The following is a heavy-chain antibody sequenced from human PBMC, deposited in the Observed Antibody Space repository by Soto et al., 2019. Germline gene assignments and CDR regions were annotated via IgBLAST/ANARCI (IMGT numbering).Heavy chain of an antibody. V-gene: IGHV1-69*06. CDR1: GGTFSSYS. CDR2: IIPIFGTT. D-gene: IGHD3-22*01. CDR3: ARSRGPTYYYDSSGYDFDY. Sequence: SVKVSCKASGGTFSSYSVCWVLQAPGQGLEWMGGIIPIFGTTNYAQKFQDRVTITADKSTSTAYMELSSLRSEDTAVYYCARSRGPTYYYDSSGYDFDYWGQGTLVTVSS. J-gene: IGHJ4*02.